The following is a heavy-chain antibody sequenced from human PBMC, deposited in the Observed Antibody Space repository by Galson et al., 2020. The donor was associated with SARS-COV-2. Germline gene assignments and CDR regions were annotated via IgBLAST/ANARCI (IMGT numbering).Heavy chain of an antibody. D-gene: IGHD6-6*01. V-gene: IGHV3-23*01. Sequence: GSLRLSCAVSGFTFSSHAMSWVRQAPGKGLEWVASFSGGGGSSYYADSVKGRFTISRDNSKNTLYLQMNSLRAEDTAVYYCARGTFVAARPADFDYWGQGALVIVSS. CDR1: GFTFSSHA. CDR2: FSGGGGSS. J-gene: IGHJ4*02. CDR3: ARGTFVAARPADFDY.